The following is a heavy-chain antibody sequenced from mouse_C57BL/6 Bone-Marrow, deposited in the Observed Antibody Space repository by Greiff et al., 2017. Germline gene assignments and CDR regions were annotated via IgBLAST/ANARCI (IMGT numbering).Heavy chain of an antibody. CDR2: IDPSDSYT. D-gene: IGHD2-3*01. Sequence: QVQLKQPGAELVMPGASVKLSCKASGYTFTSYWMHWVKQRPGQGLEWIGEIDPSDSYTNYNQKFKGKSTLTVDKSSSTAYMQLSSLTSEDSAVYYCARCGYYSWFAYWGQGTLVTVSA. J-gene: IGHJ3*01. CDR1: GYTFTSYW. CDR3: ARCGYYSWFAY. V-gene: IGHV1-69*01.